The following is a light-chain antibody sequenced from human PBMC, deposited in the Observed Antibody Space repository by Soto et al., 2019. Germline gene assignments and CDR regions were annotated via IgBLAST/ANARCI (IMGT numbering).Light chain of an antibody. V-gene: IGKV3-20*01. CDR3: QQYDSSPLT. Sequence: EIVLTQSPGTLSLSPGEKATLSCRASQSVGDTFLSWYQQKPGLAPRLLIYGVSNRATGIPDRFSGSGSGTDFILTISRLEPEDFALYYCQQYDSSPLTFGGGTKVDIK. CDR2: GVS. CDR1: QSVGDTF. J-gene: IGKJ4*01.